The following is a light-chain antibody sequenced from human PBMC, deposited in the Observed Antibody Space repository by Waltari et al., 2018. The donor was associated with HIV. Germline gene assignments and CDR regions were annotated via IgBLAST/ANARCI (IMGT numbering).Light chain of an antibody. CDR1: QLINYW. CDR2: KTS. J-gene: IGKJ2*01. Sequence: DVQMTQSPPTLSASVGDSVSITCLASQLINYWLAWYQQKPGQPPKLLIYKTSYLESGGPTRFSGSGSGADFTLTIDGLQPEDFATYYCQQYNSHSYTFGQGTKLDVK. V-gene: IGKV1-5*03. CDR3: QQYNSHSYT.